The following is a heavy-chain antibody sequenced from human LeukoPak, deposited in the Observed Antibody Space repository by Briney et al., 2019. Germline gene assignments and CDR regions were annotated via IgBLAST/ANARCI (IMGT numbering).Heavy chain of an antibody. Sequence: GGSLRLSCAASGFTVSSNYMSWVRQAPGKGLEWVSVIYSGGSTYYADSVKGRFTISRDNSKNTLYLQMNSLRAEDTAVYYCARDRRSPYDAFDIWGQGTMVTVSS. CDR1: GFTVSSNY. CDR2: IYSGGST. D-gene: IGHD6-13*01. CDR3: ARDRRSPYDAFDI. J-gene: IGHJ3*02. V-gene: IGHV3-53*01.